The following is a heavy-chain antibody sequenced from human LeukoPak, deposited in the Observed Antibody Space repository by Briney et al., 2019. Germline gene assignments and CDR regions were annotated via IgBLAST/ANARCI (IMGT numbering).Heavy chain of an antibody. CDR2: IYYSGST. V-gene: IGHV4-31*03. J-gene: IGHJ4*02. CDR1: GGSISSGGYY. Sequence: SQTLSLTCTVSGGSISSGGYYWSWIRQHPGKGLEWIGYIYYSGSTYYNPSLKSRVSISVDTSKNQFSLKLSSVTAADTAVYYCARDRGEIPGLIDYWGQGTLVTVSS. D-gene: IGHD2-21*01. CDR3: ARDRGEIPGLIDY.